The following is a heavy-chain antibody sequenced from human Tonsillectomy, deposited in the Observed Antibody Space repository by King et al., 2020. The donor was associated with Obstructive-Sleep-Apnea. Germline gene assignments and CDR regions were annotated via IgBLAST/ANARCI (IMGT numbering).Heavy chain of an antibody. CDR2: IHYRGST. V-gene: IGHV4-31*03. CDR1: GGSISRGGYY. Sequence: VQLQGSGPGLVKPSQTLSLTCTVSGGSISRGGYYWSWIRQHPGKGLEWIGDIHYRGSTYSNPSLKRRVTISVDTSKNQFSLKLSSVTAADTAVYYCARGNVDTAMVDYWGQGTLVTVSS. J-gene: IGHJ4*02. D-gene: IGHD5-18*01. CDR3: ARGNVDTAMVDY.